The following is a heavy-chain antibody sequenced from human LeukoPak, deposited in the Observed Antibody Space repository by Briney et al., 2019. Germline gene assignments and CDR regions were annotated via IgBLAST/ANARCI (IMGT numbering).Heavy chain of an antibody. CDR2: IYYSGST. Sequence: PSETLSLTCTVSGGSISSSSYYWGWIRQPPGKGLEWIGSIYYSGSTYYNPSLKSRVTISVDTSKNQFSLKLSSVTAADTAVYYCARDSARGRFDPWGQGTLVTVSS. CDR3: ARDSARGRFDP. J-gene: IGHJ5*02. V-gene: IGHV4-39*07. D-gene: IGHD3-16*01. CDR1: GGSISSSSYY.